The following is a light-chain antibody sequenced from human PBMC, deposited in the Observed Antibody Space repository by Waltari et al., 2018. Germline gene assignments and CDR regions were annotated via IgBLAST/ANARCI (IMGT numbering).Light chain of an antibody. Sequence: DIQLTQSPSFLSASAGDRVTSTSRASQRISSYLNWSQMKPGRAPELLIYAASSLQSGVPSRFSGSGSGTEFTLTISSLQPDDFATYYCQQTYSLFTFGPGTKVDFK. CDR1: QRISSY. V-gene: IGKV1-39*01. CDR2: AAS. CDR3: QQTYSLFT. J-gene: IGKJ3*01.